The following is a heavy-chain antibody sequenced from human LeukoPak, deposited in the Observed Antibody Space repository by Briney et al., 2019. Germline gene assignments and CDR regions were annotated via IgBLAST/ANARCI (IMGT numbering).Heavy chain of an antibody. CDR1: GGSISSGGYY. J-gene: IGHJ3*02. V-gene: IGHV4-30-2*01. CDR2: IYHSGST. CDR3: ARVGIVVVPAAIDAFDI. Sequence: PSQTLSLTCTVSGGSISSGGYYWSWIRQPPGKGLEWIGYIYHSGSTYYNPSLKSRVTISVDRSKNQFSLKLGSVTAADTAVYYCARVGIVVVPAAIDAFDIWGQGTMVTVSS. D-gene: IGHD2-2*01.